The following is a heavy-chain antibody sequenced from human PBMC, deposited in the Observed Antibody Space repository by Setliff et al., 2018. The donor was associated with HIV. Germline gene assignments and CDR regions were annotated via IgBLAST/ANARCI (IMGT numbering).Heavy chain of an antibody. CDR3: VRVTADRTNYYYYMDV. CDR1: GYTFTTYA. J-gene: IGHJ6*03. Sequence: ASVKVSCKASGYTFTTYAIHWVRQAPGQRLEWMGWISAHNGRINYAQKFQGRVTMTTDRSTNTAYMEVRSLTSDDTAVYYCVRVTADRTNYYYYMDVWDKGTTVTVSS. CDR2: ISAHNGRI. V-gene: IGHV1-18*01. D-gene: IGHD4-17*01.